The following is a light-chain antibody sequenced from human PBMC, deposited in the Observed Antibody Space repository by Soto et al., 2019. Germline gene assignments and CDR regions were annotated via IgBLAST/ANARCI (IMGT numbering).Light chain of an antibody. CDR3: QSYDSSLSGHVV. CDR1: SSNIGAGYD. J-gene: IGLJ2*01. Sequence: QLVLTQPPSVSGAPGQRVTIPCTGSSSNIGAGYDVHWYQQLPGTAPKLLIYGNSNRPSGVPDRFSGSKSGTSASLAITGLQAEDEADYYCQSYDSSLSGHVVFGGGTKLTVL. V-gene: IGLV1-40*01. CDR2: GNS.